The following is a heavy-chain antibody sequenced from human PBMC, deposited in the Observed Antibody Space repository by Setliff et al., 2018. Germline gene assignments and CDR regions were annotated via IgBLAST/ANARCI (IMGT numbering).Heavy chain of an antibody. CDR3: ARDNYYDSTQDAFDI. J-gene: IGHJ3*02. CDR1: GFTFSSYS. V-gene: IGHV3-7*01. Sequence: GGSLRLSCAASGFTFSSYSMNWVRQAPGKGLEWVANIKQDGSEKYYAASVKGRFTISRDNANNSLFLQMDTLRPEDTAVYYCARDNYYDSTQDAFDIWGQGTMVTVSS. CDR2: IKQDGSEK. D-gene: IGHD3-22*01.